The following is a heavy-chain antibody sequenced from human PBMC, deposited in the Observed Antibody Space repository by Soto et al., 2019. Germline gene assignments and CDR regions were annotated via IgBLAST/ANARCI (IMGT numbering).Heavy chain of an antibody. CDR2: ISAYNGNT. CDR3: ARDSTYYYGSGSYYQDYYYYSYMDV. V-gene: IGHV1-18*01. J-gene: IGHJ6*03. CDR1: GYTFTSYG. D-gene: IGHD3-10*01. Sequence: ASVKVSCKASGYTFTSYGIGWVRQAPGQGLEWMGWISAYNGNTNYAQKLQGRVTITTDTSTSTAYMELRSLRSDDTAVYYCARDSTYYYGSGSYYQDYYYYSYMDVWGKGTTVTVSS.